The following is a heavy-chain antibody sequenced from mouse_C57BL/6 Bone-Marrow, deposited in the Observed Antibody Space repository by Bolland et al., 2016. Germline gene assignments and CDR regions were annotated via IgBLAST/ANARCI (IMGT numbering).Heavy chain of an antibody. D-gene: IGHD2-5*01. CDR2: SYT. Sequence: SYTNYNQKFKGKSTLTVDKSSSTAYMQLSSLTSEDSAVYYCARSRYSNSYAMDYWGQGTS. J-gene: IGHJ4*01. CDR3: ARSRYSNSYAMDY. V-gene: IGHV1-69*01.